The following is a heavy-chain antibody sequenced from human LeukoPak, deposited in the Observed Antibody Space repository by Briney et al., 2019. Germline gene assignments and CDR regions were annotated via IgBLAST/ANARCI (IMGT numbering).Heavy chain of an antibody. J-gene: IGHJ3*02. Sequence: PVASVKVSCKASGYIFSDYYMHWVRQAPGQGLEWLGWINPKSGAADYAQQFRGRVTMTRDTSISTAYMELSRLRSDDTAVYYCARDRLHTAMAEDAFDIWGQGTMVTVSS. V-gene: IGHV1-2*02. CDR2: INPKSGAA. CDR3: ARDRLHTAMAEDAFDI. D-gene: IGHD5-18*01. CDR1: GYIFSDYY.